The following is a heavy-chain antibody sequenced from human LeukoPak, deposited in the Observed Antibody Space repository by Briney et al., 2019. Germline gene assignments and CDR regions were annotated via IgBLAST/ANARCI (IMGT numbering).Heavy chain of an antibody. D-gene: IGHD3-10*01. J-gene: IGHJ6*03. V-gene: IGHV3-23*01. CDR1: GFTFSSYV. Sequence: PGGSLRLSCAASGFTFSSYVMTWVRQAPGKGLEWVSAISGSGGSTYCADSVKGRFTISRDNSKNTLYLQMNSLRVEDTAVYYCAKAVLLRAPGTYYYYMDVWGKGTTVTISS. CDR2: ISGSGGST. CDR3: AKAVLLRAPGTYYYYMDV.